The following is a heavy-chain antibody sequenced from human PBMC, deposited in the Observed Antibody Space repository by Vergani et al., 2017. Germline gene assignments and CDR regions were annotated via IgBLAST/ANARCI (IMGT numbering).Heavy chain of an antibody. J-gene: IGHJ6*03. CDR2: ISYDGSNK. D-gene: IGHD2-21*01. CDR3: AKDPWKMVIRDYYYYYYMDV. Sequence: QVQLVESGGGVVQPGRSLRLSCAASGFTFSSYGMHWVRQAPGKGLEWVAVISYDGSNKYYADSVKGRFTISRDNSKNTLYLQMNSLRAEDTAVYYCAKDPWKMVIRDYYYYYYMDVWGKGTTVTVSS. V-gene: IGHV3-30*18. CDR1: GFTFSSYG.